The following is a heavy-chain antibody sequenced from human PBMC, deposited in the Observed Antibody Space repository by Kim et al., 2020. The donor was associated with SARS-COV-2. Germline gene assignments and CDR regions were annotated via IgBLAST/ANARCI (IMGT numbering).Heavy chain of an antibody. D-gene: IGHD3-3*01. V-gene: IGHV3-23*01. Sequence: GESVEGRFTDYRDNAKNTMYLKMDSVRAEDTAVYYCAQDHERSGWRTFEHWGQGTPVTVSS. J-gene: IGHJ4*02. CDR3: AQDHERSGWRTFEH.